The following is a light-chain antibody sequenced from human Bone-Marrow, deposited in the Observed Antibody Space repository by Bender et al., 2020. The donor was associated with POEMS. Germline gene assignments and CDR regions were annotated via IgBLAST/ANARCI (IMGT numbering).Light chain of an antibody. J-gene: IGLJ3*02. CDR2: EVT. Sequence: QSALTQPASVSGSPGQSITISCTGTSSDVGSYNLVSWYQHHPGKAPKLMIYEVTKRPSGVSNRFSGSKSGYTASLTISGLQAEDEADYFCCAFAGTLVFGGGTKLTVL. CDR3: CAFAGTLV. CDR1: SSDVGSYNL. V-gene: IGLV2-23*02.